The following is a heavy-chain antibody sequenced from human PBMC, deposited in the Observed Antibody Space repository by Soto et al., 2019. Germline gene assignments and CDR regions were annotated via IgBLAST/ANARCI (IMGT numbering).Heavy chain of an antibody. V-gene: IGHV3-30*18. Sequence: QVQLVESGGGVVQPGRSLRLSCAASGFTFSSYGRHWVRQAPGKGLEWVAVISYDGSNKYYADSVKGRFTISRDNSKNTLYLQMNSLRAEDTAVYYCAKGEGGSYFRRPFIDYWGQGTLVTVSS. CDR3: AKGEGGSYFRRPFIDY. CDR1: GFTFSSYG. J-gene: IGHJ4*02. D-gene: IGHD1-26*01. CDR2: ISYDGSNK.